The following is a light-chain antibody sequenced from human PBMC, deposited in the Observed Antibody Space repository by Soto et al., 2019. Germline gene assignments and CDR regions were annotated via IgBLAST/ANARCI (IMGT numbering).Light chain of an antibody. CDR1: QSISST. CDR2: GAS. Sequence: EIVLTQSPDTLSLSPGERATLSCRASQSISSTHLVWYQQKPGQAPSLLIFGASSRATGIPDRFSGSGSGTDFTLTISILQSEDFGVYDCQMYNNWLGTFGGGTKVEI. V-gene: IGKV3D-15*03. J-gene: IGKJ4*01. CDR3: QMYNNWLGT.